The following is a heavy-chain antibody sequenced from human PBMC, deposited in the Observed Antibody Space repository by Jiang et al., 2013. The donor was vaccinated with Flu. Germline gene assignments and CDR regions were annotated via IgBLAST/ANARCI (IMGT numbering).Heavy chain of an antibody. CDR3: ARGGVLRHFNWFDP. CDR2: INPTTGKP. J-gene: IGHJ5*02. V-gene: IGHV7-4-1*02. CDR1: A. D-gene: IGHD3-10*01. Sequence: AVNWVRQVPGQGLEWMGWINPTTGKPSYVQDLAGRLVFSLDISVNTAYLQISSLKAEDSAVYYCARGGVLRHFNWFDPWGQGTQVTVSS.